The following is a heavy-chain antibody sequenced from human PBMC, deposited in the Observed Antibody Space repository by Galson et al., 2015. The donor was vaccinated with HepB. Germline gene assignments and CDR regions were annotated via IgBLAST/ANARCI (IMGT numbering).Heavy chain of an antibody. CDR1: GYIFITYY. V-gene: IGHV1-46*01. CDR3: ARGYCSGGSCHEP. J-gene: IGHJ5*02. D-gene: IGHD2-15*01. Sequence: SVKVSCKASGYIFITYYIHWVRQAPGQGLEWMGMINPSGGTTSYAQRFQGRVSMTRDTSTSTVYMELSSLRFEDTAMYYCARGYCSGGSCHEPWGQGTLVTVSS. CDR2: INPSGGTT.